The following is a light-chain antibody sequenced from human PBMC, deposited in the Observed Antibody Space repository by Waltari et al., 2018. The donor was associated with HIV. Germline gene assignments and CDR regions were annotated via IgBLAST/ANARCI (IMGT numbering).Light chain of an antibody. J-gene: IGLJ2*01. CDR3: SSYTTSSSLL. CDR1: SSDVGGYSY. CDR2: EVS. Sequence: QSALTQPASVSGSPGQSITISCTGTSSDVGGYSYVSWYQQHTGKAPKLMIYEVSNLPSGVSTRFSGSKSGNTASLTISGLQAEDEADYYCSSYTTSSSLLFGGGTKLTVL. V-gene: IGLV2-14*01.